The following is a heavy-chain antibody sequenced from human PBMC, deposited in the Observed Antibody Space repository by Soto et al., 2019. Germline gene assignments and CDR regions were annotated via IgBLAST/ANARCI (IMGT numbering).Heavy chain of an antibody. V-gene: IGHV4-39*01. Sequence: PSETLSLTCTVSGGSVTNSSYYWGWIRQSQGKGLEWIGSVYYRGRSYSKSSVKSRVTISVDTSKNRFSLSLNSVTASDTAVYFCVSQRTTVPTQAYLDXWGPGALVTV. CDR2: VYYRGRS. CDR1: GGSVTNSSYY. J-gene: IGHJ4*02. CDR3: VSQRTTVPTQAYLDX. D-gene: IGHD4-17*01.